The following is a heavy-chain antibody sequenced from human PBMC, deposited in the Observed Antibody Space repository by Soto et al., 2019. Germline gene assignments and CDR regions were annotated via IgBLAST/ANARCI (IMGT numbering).Heavy chain of an antibody. CDR1: GGTFSSYA. D-gene: IGHD3-10*01. J-gene: IGHJ6*02. Sequence: SVKVSCKASGGTFSSYAISWVRQAPGQGLEWMGGIIPIFGTANYAQKFQGRVTITADESTSTAYMELSSLRSEDTAVYYCARAEYGSGSYYKGFYYYYGMDVWGQGTTVTVSS. CDR2: IIPIFGTA. CDR3: ARAEYGSGSYYKGFYYYYGMDV. V-gene: IGHV1-69*13.